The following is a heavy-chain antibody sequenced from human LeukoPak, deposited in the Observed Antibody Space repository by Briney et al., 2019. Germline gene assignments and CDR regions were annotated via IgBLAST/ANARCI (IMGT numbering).Heavy chain of an antibody. J-gene: IGHJ5*02. CDR3: ARNSAVATSRSWFDP. CDR1: DGYISNYY. Sequence: SETLSLTCSVFDGYISNYYWSWIRQPPGEGLEWLGYAYYSGSTTYNPSLDSRFTMSVDTSKNQFSLKLTAVTAADTAVYYCARNSAVATSRSWFDPWGQGTLVTVSS. D-gene: IGHD6-19*01. V-gene: IGHV4-59*08. CDR2: AYYSGST.